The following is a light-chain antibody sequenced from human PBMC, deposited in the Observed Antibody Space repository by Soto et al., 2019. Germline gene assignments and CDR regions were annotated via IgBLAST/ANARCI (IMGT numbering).Light chain of an antibody. CDR2: DAS. Sequence: EIVLTQSPATLSLSPGERATLSCRASQSVSSYLAWYQQKPGKAPRLLIYDASIRATGIPARFSGSGSGTAVTPTIISRVPEEFSAYYCQQRSTWLPLTFGGGTKVEIK. V-gene: IGKV3-11*01. CDR3: QQRSTWLPLT. CDR1: QSVSSY. J-gene: IGKJ4*01.